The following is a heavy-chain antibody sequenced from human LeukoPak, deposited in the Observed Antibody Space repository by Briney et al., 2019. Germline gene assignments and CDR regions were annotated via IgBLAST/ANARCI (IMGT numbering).Heavy chain of an antibody. Sequence: ASVRVSCKASGYTFTNYDINWVRQASGQGLEWMGWMNPNSGNTGSAQKFQGRVTMTSNTSISTAYMKLSSLRSEDTAVYYCARGLRREQQLLRAFDYWGQGTPVTVSS. V-gene: IGHV1-8*01. J-gene: IGHJ4*02. CDR2: MNPNSGNT. CDR1: GYTFTNYD. CDR3: ARGLRREQQLLRAFDY. D-gene: IGHD6-13*01.